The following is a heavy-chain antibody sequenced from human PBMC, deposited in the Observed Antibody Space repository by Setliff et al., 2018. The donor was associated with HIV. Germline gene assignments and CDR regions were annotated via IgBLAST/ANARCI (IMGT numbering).Heavy chain of an antibody. J-gene: IGHJ5*02. Sequence: SETLSLTCAVSGGSISSSNWWTWIRQTPGKGLEWIGEINHSANTYHSPSLKSRVTISVDTSKSQFSLKLSSVTAADTAVYYCARERSLITVRRNFDPWGQGTLVTVSS. CDR1: GGSISSSNW. D-gene: IGHD6-6*01. V-gene: IGHV4-4*02. CDR2: INHSANT. CDR3: ARERSLITVRRNFDP.